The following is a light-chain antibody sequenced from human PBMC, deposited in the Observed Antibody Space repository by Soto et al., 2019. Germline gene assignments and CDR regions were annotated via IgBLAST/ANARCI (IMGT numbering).Light chain of an antibody. CDR1: QSVSNNS. J-gene: IGKJ1*01. CDR2: GAS. Sequence: EIVLTQSPGTLSLSPGESATLSCRASQSVSNNSLAWYQQNPGQAPRLIIYGASNRATGIPDRLSGSGSGTDFTLTISRLEPEDFAVYYCQQYGSSGTFGQGLKVDIK. V-gene: IGKV3-20*01. CDR3: QQYGSSGT.